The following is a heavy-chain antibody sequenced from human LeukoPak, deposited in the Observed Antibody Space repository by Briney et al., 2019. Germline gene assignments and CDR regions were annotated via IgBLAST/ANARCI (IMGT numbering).Heavy chain of an antibody. J-gene: IGHJ4*02. CDR3: ARGAYCSGGSCYGHFDY. V-gene: IGHV1-69*05. CDR1: GGTFSSYA. CDR2: IIPIFGTA. Sequence: ASVKVSCKASGGTFSSYAISWVRQAPGQGLEWIGGIIPIFGTANYAQKFQGRVTITTDESTSTAYMELSSLRSEDTAVYYCARGAYCSGGSCYGHFDYWGQGTLVTVSS. D-gene: IGHD2-15*01.